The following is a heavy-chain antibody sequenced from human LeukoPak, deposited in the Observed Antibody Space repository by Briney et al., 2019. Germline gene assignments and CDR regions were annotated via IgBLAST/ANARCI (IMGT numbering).Heavy chain of an antibody. CDR2: IYSGGST. V-gene: IGHV3-66*01. CDR3: ARESSGWLQLFDY. Sequence: GGSLRLSCAASGFTVSSKYMSWVRQAPGEGLEWVSVIYSGGSTYYADSVKGRFTISRDNSKNTVYLQMNSLRAEDTAVYYCARESSGWLQLFDYWGQGTLVTVSS. D-gene: IGHD5-24*01. CDR1: GFTVSSKY. J-gene: IGHJ4*02.